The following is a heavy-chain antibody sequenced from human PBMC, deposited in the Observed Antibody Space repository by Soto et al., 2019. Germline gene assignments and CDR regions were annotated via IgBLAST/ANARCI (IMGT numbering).Heavy chain of an antibody. Sequence: QVQLVQSGAEVKKPGSSVKVSCKASGDTFTTNSLNWVRQAPGQGLEWMGGIIPVVGTTKYAQKYQDRVTITWDKSTNTASMELSSLRSDDTAVYYCASGLLYATTYFDYWGKGTPVTVSS. D-gene: IGHD2-8*01. J-gene: IGHJ4*02. CDR2: IIPVVGTT. CDR1: GDTFTTNS. CDR3: ASGLLYATTYFDY. V-gene: IGHV1-69*06.